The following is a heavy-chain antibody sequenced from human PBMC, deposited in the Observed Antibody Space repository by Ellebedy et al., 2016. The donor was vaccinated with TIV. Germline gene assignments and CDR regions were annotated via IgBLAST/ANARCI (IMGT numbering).Heavy chain of an antibody. CDR2: FYSSGST. J-gene: IGHJ4*02. CDR3: ASPPYDSVG. Sequence: SETLSLTXSVSGGSISGDYWSWIRQPAGKGLEWIGRFYSSGSTTYNPSLKSRVTISVDTSKNQFSLKLSSVTAADTAVYYCASPPYDSVGWGQGTLVTVSS. V-gene: IGHV4-4*07. D-gene: IGHD3-3*01. CDR1: GGSISGDY.